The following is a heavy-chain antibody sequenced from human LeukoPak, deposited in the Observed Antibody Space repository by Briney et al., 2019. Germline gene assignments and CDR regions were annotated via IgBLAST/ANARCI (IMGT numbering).Heavy chain of an antibody. Sequence: GGSLRLSCTASGFTFGDYAMSWFRQAPGKGLEWVGFIRSKAYGGTTEYAASVKGRFTISRDDSKSIAYLQMNSLKTEDTAVYYCTRDTDVASSTILRFLEWLPGGNWFDPWGQGTLVTVSS. D-gene: IGHD3-3*01. CDR2: IRSKAYGGTT. J-gene: IGHJ5*02. V-gene: IGHV3-49*03. CDR3: TRDTDVASSTILRFLEWLPGGNWFDP. CDR1: GFTFGDYA.